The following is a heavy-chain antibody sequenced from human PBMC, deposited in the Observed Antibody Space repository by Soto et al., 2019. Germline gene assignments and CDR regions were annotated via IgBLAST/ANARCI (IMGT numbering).Heavy chain of an antibody. CDR1: GFTFSNAW. CDR3: TTPEWYSGYDSGAFDI. Sequence: GGSLRLSCAASGFTFSNAWMSWVRQAPGKGLEWVGRIKSKTDGGTTDYAAPVKGRFTISRDDSKNTLYLQMNSLKTEDTAVYYCTTPEWYSGYDSGAFDIWGQGTMVTVSS. D-gene: IGHD5-12*01. J-gene: IGHJ3*02. V-gene: IGHV3-15*01. CDR2: IKSKTDGGTT.